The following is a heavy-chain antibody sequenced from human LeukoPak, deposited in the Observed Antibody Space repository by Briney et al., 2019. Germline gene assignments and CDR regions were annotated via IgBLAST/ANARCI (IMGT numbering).Heavy chain of an antibody. Sequence: QPGGSLRLSCAASGFTLSEKWMHWVRQAPGKGLVWVSRVSPDGRTTVYVDSVKGRFIISRDSAQNTVYLQMNSLRVEDTAVYYCARGQSGTYSFDYWGQGTLVTASS. CDR2: VSPDGRTT. J-gene: IGHJ4*02. V-gene: IGHV3-74*01. D-gene: IGHD1-26*01. CDR3: ARGQSGTYSFDY. CDR1: GFTLSEKW.